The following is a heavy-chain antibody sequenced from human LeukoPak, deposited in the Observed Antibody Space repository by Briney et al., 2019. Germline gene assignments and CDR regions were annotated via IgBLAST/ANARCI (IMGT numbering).Heavy chain of an antibody. Sequence: GGSLRLSCAASGFTFSSYAMHWVRQAPGKGLEWVAVISYDASNKYYADSVKGRFTISRDNSKNTLYLQMNSLRAEDTAVYYCAGDYDSSSYYYVGTTVTYWGQRTLVTVSS. CDR1: GFTFSSYA. J-gene: IGHJ4*02. CDR3: AGDYDSSSYYYVGTTVTY. V-gene: IGHV3-30*04. D-gene: IGHD3-22*01. CDR2: ISYDASNK.